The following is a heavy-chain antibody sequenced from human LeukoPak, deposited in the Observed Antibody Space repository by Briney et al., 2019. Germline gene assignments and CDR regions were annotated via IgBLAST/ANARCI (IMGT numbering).Heavy chain of an antibody. CDR2: IYHSGST. D-gene: IGHD3-10*01. V-gene: IGHV4-4*02. J-gene: IGHJ5*02. CDR1: GGSTSSSNW. Sequence: SGTLSLTCAVSGGSTSSSNWWSWVRQPPGKGLEWIGEIYHSGSTNYNPSLKSRVTISVDTSKNQFSLKLSSVTAADTAVYYCAGHAMVRGVPNWFDPWGQGTLVTVSS. CDR3: AGHAMVRGVPNWFDP.